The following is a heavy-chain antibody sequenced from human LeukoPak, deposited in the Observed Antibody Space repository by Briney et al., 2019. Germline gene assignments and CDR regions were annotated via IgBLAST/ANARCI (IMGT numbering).Heavy chain of an antibody. D-gene: IGHD3-10*01. Sequence: ASVKVSCKASGGTFSSYAISWVRQAPGQGLEWMGGIIPIFGTANYAQKFQGRVTITADESTSTAYMGLSSLRSEDTAVYYCARGPNDLVRGATLYYYYGMDVWGKGTTVTVSS. CDR3: ARGPNDLVRGATLYYYYGMDV. V-gene: IGHV1-69*01. CDR1: GGTFSSYA. J-gene: IGHJ6*04. CDR2: IIPIFGTA.